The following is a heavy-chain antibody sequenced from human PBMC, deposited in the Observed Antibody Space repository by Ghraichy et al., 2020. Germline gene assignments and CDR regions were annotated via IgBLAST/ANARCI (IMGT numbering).Heavy chain of an antibody. J-gene: IGHJ6*02. CDR2: ISYDGSNK. CDR3: AKVITGTTWDYYYYGMDV. CDR1: GFTFSSYG. D-gene: IGHD1-7*01. Sequence: GESLNISCAASGFTFSSYGMHWVRQAPGKGLEWVAVISYDGSNKYYADSVKGRFTISRDNSKNTLYLQMNSLRAEDTAVYYCAKVITGTTWDYYYYGMDVWGQGTTVTVSS. V-gene: IGHV3-30*18.